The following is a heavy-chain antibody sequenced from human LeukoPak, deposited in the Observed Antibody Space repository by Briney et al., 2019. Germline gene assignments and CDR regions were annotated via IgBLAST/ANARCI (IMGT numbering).Heavy chain of an antibody. CDR1: GFTFSSYA. CDR2: ISASGDRT. D-gene: IGHD3-10*01. Sequence: GGSLRLSCAASGFTFSSYAMSWVRQAPGRGLEWVSAISASGDRTYYADSVKGRCTISRDNSKNTLYLQMNSLRAEDTAVYSCAKNGEVLSWFDPWGQGTLVTVSS. J-gene: IGHJ5*02. V-gene: IGHV3-23*01. CDR3: AKNGEVLSWFDP.